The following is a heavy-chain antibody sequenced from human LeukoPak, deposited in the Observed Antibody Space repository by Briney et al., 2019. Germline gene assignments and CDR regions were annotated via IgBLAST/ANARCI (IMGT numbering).Heavy chain of an antibody. CDR1: GYTFTVYY. CDR3: ARRSGADGIDY. D-gene: IGHD1-26*01. V-gene: IGHV1-2*02. J-gene: IGHJ4*02. CDR2: INPNSGGT. Sequence: ASVTVSCKASGYTFTVYYMHWVRQAPGQGLEWMGWINPNSGGTNYAQKFQGRVTMTRDTSISTAYMELSRLRSDDTAMYYCARRSGADGIDYWGQGTLVTVSS.